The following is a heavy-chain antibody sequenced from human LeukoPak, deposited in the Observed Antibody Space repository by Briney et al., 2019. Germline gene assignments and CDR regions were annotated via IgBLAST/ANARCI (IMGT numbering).Heavy chain of an antibody. Sequence: GGSLRLFCGACGFNFRSYAMRWVRQASGKGLEWVSAISGSGGSTYYADSVKGRFTISRDNSQNTLYLEVNSLRAEDTRVYHCAKILVILDPLFYYWVQGTLVTDSS. CDR3: AKILVILDPLFYY. CDR2: ISGSGGST. CDR1: GFNFRSYA. J-gene: IGHJ4*02. V-gene: IGHV3-23*01. D-gene: IGHD3-9*01.